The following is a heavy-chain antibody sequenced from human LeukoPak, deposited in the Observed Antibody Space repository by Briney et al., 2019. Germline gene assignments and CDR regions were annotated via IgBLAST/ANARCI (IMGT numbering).Heavy chain of an antibody. CDR3: ARDMGHIVVVTAISGFDY. J-gene: IGHJ4*02. D-gene: IGHD2-21*02. CDR1: GYTFTGYF. CDR2: INPKNGGT. V-gene: IGHV1-2*02. Sequence: ASVKVSCKASGYTFTGYFMHWVRQAPGQGLEWMGWINPKNGGTKYAQKFQGRVTMTRDTSISKAYMELSRLRSDDPAVYYCARDMGHIVVVTAISGFDYWGQGTLVTVSS.